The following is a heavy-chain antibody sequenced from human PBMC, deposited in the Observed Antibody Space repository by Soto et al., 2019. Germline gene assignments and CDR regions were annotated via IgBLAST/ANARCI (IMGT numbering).Heavy chain of an antibody. CDR2: IYFSGST. D-gene: IGHD1-1*01. CDR1: GGSISSGDYY. Sequence: QVQLQESGPGLVKPSQTLSLTCTVSGGSISSGDYYWSWIRQHPGKGLEWIGYIYFSGSTYYNPSLKRLFIISVDTSKNQCSLKRSSVTAADTAVYYCAAVREHYFDYWGQGTLVTVSS. J-gene: IGHJ4*02. CDR3: AAVREHYFDY. V-gene: IGHV4-31*01.